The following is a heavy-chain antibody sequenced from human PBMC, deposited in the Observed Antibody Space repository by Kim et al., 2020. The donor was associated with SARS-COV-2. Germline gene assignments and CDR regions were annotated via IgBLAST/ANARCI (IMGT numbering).Heavy chain of an antibody. CDR2: IIPIFGTA. CDR1: GGTFSSYA. J-gene: IGHJ2*01. V-gene: IGHV1-69*13. Sequence: SVKVSCKASGGTFSSYAISWVRQAPGQGLEWMGGIIPIFGTANYAQKFQGRVTITADESTSTAYMELSSLRSEDTAVYYCARVGSRGGGYSGYDPHWYFEPWGRSTLVTVSS. D-gene: IGHD5-12*01. CDR3: ARVGSRGGGYSGYDPHWYFEP.